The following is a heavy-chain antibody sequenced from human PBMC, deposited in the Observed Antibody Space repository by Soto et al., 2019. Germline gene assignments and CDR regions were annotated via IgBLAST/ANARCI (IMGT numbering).Heavy chain of an antibody. J-gene: IGHJ4*02. CDR2: IYYSGST. CDR1: GGYISSGGYY. V-gene: IGHV4-31*03. Sequence: SETLSLTCTVSGGYISSGGYYWSWIRQHPGKGLEWIGYIYYSGSTYYNPSLKSRVTISVDTSKNQFSLKLSSVTAADTAVYYCATLPDFWSGYSFDYWGQGTLVTVSS. CDR3: ATLPDFWSGYSFDY. D-gene: IGHD3-3*01.